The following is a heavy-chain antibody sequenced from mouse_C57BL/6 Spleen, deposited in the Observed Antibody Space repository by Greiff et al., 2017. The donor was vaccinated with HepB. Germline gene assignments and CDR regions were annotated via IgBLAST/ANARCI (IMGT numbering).Heavy chain of an antibody. Sequence: VKLQESGAELVKPGASVKISCKASGYAFSSYWMNWVKQRPGKGLEWIGQIYPGDGDTNYNGKFKGKATLTADKSSSTAYMQLSSLTSEDSAVYFCARPLYGSHMDYWGQGTSVTVSS. D-gene: IGHD1-1*01. CDR1: GYAFSSYW. J-gene: IGHJ4*01. V-gene: IGHV1-80*01. CDR2: IYPGDGDT. CDR3: ARPLYGSHMDY.